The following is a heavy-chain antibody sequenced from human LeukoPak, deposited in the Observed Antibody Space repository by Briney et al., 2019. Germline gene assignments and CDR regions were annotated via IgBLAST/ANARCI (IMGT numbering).Heavy chain of an antibody. Sequence: SETLSLTCTVSGGSISSSSYYWGWIRQPPGKGLEWIGSIYYSGSTYYNPSLKSRVTISVDTSKNQFSLKLSSVTAADTAVYYCARDLVAVAGLYYFGYWGQGTLVTVSS. V-gene: IGHV4-39*07. J-gene: IGHJ4*02. D-gene: IGHD6-19*01. CDR2: IYYSGST. CDR3: ARDLVAVAGLYYFGY. CDR1: GGSISSSSYY.